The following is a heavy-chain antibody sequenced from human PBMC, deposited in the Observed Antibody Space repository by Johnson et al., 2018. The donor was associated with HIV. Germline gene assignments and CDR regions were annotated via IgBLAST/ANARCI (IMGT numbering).Heavy chain of an antibody. CDR2: ISGSGGST. CDR3: TTDWHMTVIVHAFDI. V-gene: IGHV3-23*04. J-gene: IGHJ3*02. D-gene: IGHD3-22*01. Sequence: VQLVESGGGLVQPGGSLRLSCAASGFTVSSNYMSWVRQAPGKGLEWVSSISGSGGSTYYADSVKGKVPISRDTSKNTLYLQITSLKTEDTAVYYCTTDWHMTVIVHAFDIWGQGTMVTVSS. CDR1: GFTVSSNY.